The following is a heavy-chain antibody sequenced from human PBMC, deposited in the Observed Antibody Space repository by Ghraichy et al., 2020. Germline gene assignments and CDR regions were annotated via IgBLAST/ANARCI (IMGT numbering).Heavy chain of an antibody. V-gene: IGHV4-34*01. CDR2: INHSGST. Sequence: SETLSLTCAVYGGSFSGYYWSWIRQPPGKGLEWIGEINHSGSTNYNPSLKSRVTISVDTSKNQFSLKLSSVTAADTAVYYCARGRLIYCSSTSCYYYYYYGMDVWGQGTTVTVSS. CDR3: ARGRLIYCSSTSCYYYYYYGMDV. J-gene: IGHJ6*02. D-gene: IGHD2-2*01. CDR1: GGSFSGYY.